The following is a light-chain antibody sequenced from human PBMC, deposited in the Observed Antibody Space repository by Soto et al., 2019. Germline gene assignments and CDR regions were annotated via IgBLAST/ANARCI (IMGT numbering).Light chain of an antibody. J-gene: IGKJ4*01. Sequence: DIQLTQSPSFLSASVGDRVTITCRASQGISTFLAWYQQKPGKAPTLLIYAASILQSGVPSRFRGSGSGTDFTLTISRLEPEDFATYFCQQLNSYPLTFCGGTKV. CDR2: AAS. V-gene: IGKV1-9*01. CDR1: QGISTF. CDR3: QQLNSYPLT.